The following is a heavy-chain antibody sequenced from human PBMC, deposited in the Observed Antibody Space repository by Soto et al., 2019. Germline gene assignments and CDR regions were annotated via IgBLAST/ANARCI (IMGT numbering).Heavy chain of an antibody. J-gene: IGHJ6*02. CDR3: ARDGRGVRGVIFRHSYCYYGMDV. Sequence: QVQLVESGGGVVQPGRSLRLSCAASGFTFSSYGMHWVRQAPGKGLEWVAVIWDDGSNKYYADSVKGRFTISRDNSKSTLYLQMNSLRAEDTAVYYCARDGRGVRGVIFRHSYCYYGMDVWGQGPTVTVSS. CDR2: IWDDGSNK. CDR1: GFTFSSYG. D-gene: IGHD3-10*01. V-gene: IGHV3-33*01.